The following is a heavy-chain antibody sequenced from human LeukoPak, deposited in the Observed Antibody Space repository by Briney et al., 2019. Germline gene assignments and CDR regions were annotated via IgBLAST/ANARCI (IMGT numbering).Heavy chain of an antibody. Sequence: SVKVSCKASGGTFSSYAISWVRQAPGQGLEWMGGIIPIFGTANYAQKFQGRVTITADESTSTAYMELSSLRSEDTAVYYCARESGSYPDAFDIWSQGTMVTVSS. V-gene: IGHV1-69*13. J-gene: IGHJ3*02. CDR3: ARESGSYPDAFDI. D-gene: IGHD1-26*01. CDR2: IIPIFGTA. CDR1: GGTFSSYA.